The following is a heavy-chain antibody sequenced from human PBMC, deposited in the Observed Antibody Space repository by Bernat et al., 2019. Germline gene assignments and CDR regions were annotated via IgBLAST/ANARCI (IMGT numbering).Heavy chain of an antibody. V-gene: IGHV3-30-3*01. CDR2: ISYDGSNK. CDR1: GFTFSSYA. CDR3: ARPSGRYSYGYAFDI. D-gene: IGHD5-18*01. Sequence: QVQLVESGGGVVQPGRSLRLSCAASGFTFSSYAMHWVRQAPGKGLEWVAVISYDGSNKYYADAVKGRFTISRDNSKNTLYLQMNSLRAEDTAVYYCARPSGRYSYGYAFDIWGQGTMVTVSS. J-gene: IGHJ3*02.